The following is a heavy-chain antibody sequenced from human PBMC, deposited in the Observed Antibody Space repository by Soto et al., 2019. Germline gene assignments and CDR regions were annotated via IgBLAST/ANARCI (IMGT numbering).Heavy chain of an antibody. CDR1: GFTFSSYA. Sequence: GGSLSLSCAASGFTFSSYAMSWVRQAPGKGLEWVSAIRGSGGHKYYADSVKGRFTISRDKSKNKLYLQMNSLRAEDKAVYYCAKETYCSGGSCYSGTLNDYWGQGTLVTVSS. V-gene: IGHV3-23*01. CDR2: IRGSGGHK. CDR3: AKETYCSGGSCYSGTLNDY. J-gene: IGHJ4*02. D-gene: IGHD2-15*01.